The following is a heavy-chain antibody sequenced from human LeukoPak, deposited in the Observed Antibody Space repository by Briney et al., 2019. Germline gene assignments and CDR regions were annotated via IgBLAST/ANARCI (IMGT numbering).Heavy chain of an antibody. Sequence: GGSLRLSCAASGFTFSSYSMNWVRQAPGKGLEWVSSMSSSSSYIYYADSVKGRFTISRDNSKNTLYLQMNSLRAEDTAVYYCARDMRWYGGSYCPDYWGQGTLVTVSS. V-gene: IGHV3-21*01. J-gene: IGHJ4*02. CDR2: MSSSSSYI. CDR3: ARDMRWYGGSYCPDY. CDR1: GFTFSSYS. D-gene: IGHD1-26*01.